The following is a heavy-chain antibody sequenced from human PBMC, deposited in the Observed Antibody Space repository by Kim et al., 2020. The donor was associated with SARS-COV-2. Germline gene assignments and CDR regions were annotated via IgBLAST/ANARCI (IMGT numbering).Heavy chain of an antibody. Sequence: SETLSLTCTVSGGSISSYYWSWIRQPPGKGLEWIGYVYYYSGNTNYNPSLKSRLTISVDTSKNQFSLKLSSVTAADTAVYYCARGRGDYYYALDVWGQGT. CDR1: GGSISSYY. V-gene: IGHV4-59*01. CDR3: ARGRGDYYYALDV. J-gene: IGHJ6*02. CDR2: VYYYSGNT.